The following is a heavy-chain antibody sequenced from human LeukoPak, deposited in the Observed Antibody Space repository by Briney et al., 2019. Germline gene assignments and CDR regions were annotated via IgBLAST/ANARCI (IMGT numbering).Heavy chain of an antibody. J-gene: IGHJ4*02. CDR1: GFTFSSYS. V-gene: IGHV3-21*01. CDR2: ISSSSSYI. CDR3: ARGTLEVTDRNFDY. D-gene: IGHD2-21*02. Sequence: GGSLRLSCAASGFTFSSYSMNWVRQAPGKGLEWVSSISSSSSYIYYADSVKGRFTISRDNAKNSLYLQMNSLRAEDTAVYYCARGTLEVTDRNFDYWGQGTLVTVSS.